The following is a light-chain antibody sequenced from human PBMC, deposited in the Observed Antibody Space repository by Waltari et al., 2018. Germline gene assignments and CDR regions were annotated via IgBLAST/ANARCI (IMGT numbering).Light chain of an antibody. J-gene: IGLJ2*01. V-gene: IGLV1-44*01. Sequence: QSVLTQPHSASGTPGQRVTIPCSACSSNIGSNTVNWYQQLPGTAPKLLIYSKNQRPSGVPDRFSGSKSGTSASLAISGLQSEDEADYYCAAWDDSLGVVFGGGTKLTVL. CDR1: SSNIGSNT. CDR3: AAWDDSLGVV. CDR2: SKN.